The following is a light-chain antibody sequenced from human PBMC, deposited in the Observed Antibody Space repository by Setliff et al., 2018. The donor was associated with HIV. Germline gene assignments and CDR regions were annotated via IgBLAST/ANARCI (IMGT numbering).Light chain of an antibody. CDR1: SSDVGYYHY. Sequence: QSALAQPASVSGSPGQSITISCTGTSSDVGYYHYVSWYQQHPGKAPKLVIYDVNDRPSGVSDRFSGSKSGNTASLTISGLQPEDEADYYCSSYVSSNNDYVCGTGTKVTV. CDR3: SSYVSSNNDYV. J-gene: IGLJ1*01. V-gene: IGLV2-14*03. CDR2: DVN.